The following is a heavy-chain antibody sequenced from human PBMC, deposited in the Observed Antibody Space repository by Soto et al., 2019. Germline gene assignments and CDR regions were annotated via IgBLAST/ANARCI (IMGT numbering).Heavy chain of an antibody. CDR2: ISSSSSYI. CDR1: GFTFSSYS. Sequence: EVQLVESGGGLVKPGGSLRLSCAASGFTFSSYSMNWGRQAPGKGLEWVSSISSSSSYIYYADSVKGRFTISRDNAKNSLYLQMNSLRAEDTAVYYCAREGGGTTGGWFDPWGQGTLVTVSS. J-gene: IGHJ5*02. CDR3: AREGGGTTGGWFDP. V-gene: IGHV3-21*01. D-gene: IGHD1-7*01.